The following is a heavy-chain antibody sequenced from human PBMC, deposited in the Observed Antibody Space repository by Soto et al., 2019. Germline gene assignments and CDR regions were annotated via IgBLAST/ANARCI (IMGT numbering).Heavy chain of an antibody. CDR3: VKVSGYCTGGSCFSYFDY. CDR2: ISGSGGNI. Sequence: LRLSCSGSGFTFSHHSLYWVRQPPGKGLQCVSSISGSGGNIYYAESVKGRFTISRDDSKNTLYLQMTSLSSEDSAVYYCVKVSGYCTGGSCFSYFDYWGQGTPVTVSS. J-gene: IGHJ4*02. D-gene: IGHD2-15*01. V-gene: IGHV3-64D*06. CDR1: GFTFSHHS.